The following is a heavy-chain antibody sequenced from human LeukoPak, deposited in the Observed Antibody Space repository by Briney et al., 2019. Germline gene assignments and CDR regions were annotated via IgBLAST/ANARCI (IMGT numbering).Heavy chain of an antibody. V-gene: IGHV3-30*02. CDR3: ATDYRGWHQLTY. J-gene: IGHJ4*02. Sequence: GGSLRLSCAASGFTFSSYGMHWVRQAPGKGLEWVAFIRYDGSNKYYADSVKGRFTISRDNSKNTLYLQMNSLRAEDTAVYYCATDYRGWHQLTYWGQGTLVTVSS. CDR2: IRYDGSNK. CDR1: GFTFSSYG. D-gene: IGHD2-2*01.